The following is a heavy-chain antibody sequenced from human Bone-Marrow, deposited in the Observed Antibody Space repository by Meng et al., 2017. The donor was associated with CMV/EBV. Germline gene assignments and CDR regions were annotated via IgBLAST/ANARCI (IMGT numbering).Heavy chain of an antibody. V-gene: IGHV3-30*02. D-gene: IGHD3-10*01. CDR3: AKDKGITMVRGVIYYYYGMDV. CDR1: GFTFSSYG. CDR2: IRYDGSNK. J-gene: IGHJ6*02. Sequence: GGSLRLSCAASGFTFSSYGMHWVRQAPGKGLEWVAFIRYDGSNKYYADSVKGRFTISRDNSKNTLYLQKNSLRAEDTAVYYCAKDKGITMVRGVIYYYYGMDVWGQGTTVTVSS.